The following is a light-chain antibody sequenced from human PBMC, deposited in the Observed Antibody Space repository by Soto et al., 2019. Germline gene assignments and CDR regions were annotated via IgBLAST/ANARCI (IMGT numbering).Light chain of an antibody. CDR3: SSYTSSSTLFV. V-gene: IGLV2-14*01. J-gene: IGLJ2*01. Sequence: QSALTQPASVSGSPGQSITIPCTGTSSDICGYNYVSWYQQFPGKAPKLMIYDVSNRPSGVSNRFSASKSGNTASLTISGLQAEDEASYYCSSYTSSSTLFVFGGGTKLTVL. CDR2: DVS. CDR1: SSDICGYNY.